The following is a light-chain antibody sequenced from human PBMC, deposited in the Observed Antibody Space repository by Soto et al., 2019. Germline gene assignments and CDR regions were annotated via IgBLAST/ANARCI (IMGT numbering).Light chain of an antibody. V-gene: IGLV2-23*02. CDR2: EVS. CDR1: SSDFGNYNL. CDR3: CSYAGSSTFYV. Sequence: QSVLTQPASVSGSPGQSVTISCTGTSSDFGNYNLVSWYQQHPGKAPKLMIYEVSRRPSGVSNRFSGSKSGNTASLTISGLQAEDEADYYCCSYAGSSTFYVFGTGTKVTVL. J-gene: IGLJ1*01.